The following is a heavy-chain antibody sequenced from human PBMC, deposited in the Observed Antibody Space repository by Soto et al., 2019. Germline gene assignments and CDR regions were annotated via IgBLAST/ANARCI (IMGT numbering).Heavy chain of an antibody. Sequence: GVLRLSCAASGFTFSSYSMNWVRQAPGKGLEWVSYISSSSSTIYYADSVKGRFTISRDNAKNSLYLQMNSLRDEDTAVYYCACVQDYGDYSDYFQLWCPGTLVNVSS. D-gene: IGHD4-17*01. CDR3: ACVQDYGDYSDYFQL. J-gene: IGHJ1*01. CDR2: ISSSSSTI. CDR1: GFTFSSYS. V-gene: IGHV3-48*02.